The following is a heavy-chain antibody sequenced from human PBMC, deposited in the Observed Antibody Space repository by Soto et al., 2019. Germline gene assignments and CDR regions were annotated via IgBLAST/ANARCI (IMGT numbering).Heavy chain of an antibody. D-gene: IGHD3-22*01. V-gene: IGHV4-39*01. Sequence: TLSVTCTVSGGSISSSSYYWGWIRQPPGKGLEWIGSIYYSGSTYYNPSLKSRVTISVDTSKNQFSLKLSSVTAADTAVYYCARSSYYYDGGGNDYWGQGTLVTVSS. CDR2: IYYSGST. CDR1: GGSISSSSYY. J-gene: IGHJ4*02. CDR3: ARSSYYYDGGGNDY.